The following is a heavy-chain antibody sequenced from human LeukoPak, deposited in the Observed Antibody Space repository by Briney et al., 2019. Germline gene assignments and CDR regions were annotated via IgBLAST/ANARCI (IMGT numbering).Heavy chain of an antibody. V-gene: IGHV3-33*01. CDR2: IWYDGSNK. Sequence: GGSLRLSCAASGFTFSSYGVHWVRQAPGKGLEWVAVIWYDGSNKYYADSVKGRFTISRDNSKNTLYLQMNSLRAEDTAVYYCARDHVGYCSSTSCYGVDYWGQGTLVTVSS. CDR3: ARDHVGYCSSTSCYGVDY. J-gene: IGHJ4*02. D-gene: IGHD2-2*01. CDR1: GFTFSSYG.